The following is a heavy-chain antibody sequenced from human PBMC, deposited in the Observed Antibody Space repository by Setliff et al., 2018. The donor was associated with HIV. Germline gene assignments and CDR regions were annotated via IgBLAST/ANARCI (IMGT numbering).Heavy chain of an antibody. Sequence: PSETLSLTCTVSGGPITSGSYYWSWIRQPAGKGLECIGHIYTSGNTNYNPSLKSRVTISIDTSKNHFSLKLSSVTAADTAVYYCARVRRDDFWTGPFVYWGQGTLVTVSS. J-gene: IGHJ4*02. V-gene: IGHV4-61*09. D-gene: IGHD3-3*01. CDR3: ARVRRDDFWTGPFVY. CDR2: IYTSGNT. CDR1: GGPITSGSYY.